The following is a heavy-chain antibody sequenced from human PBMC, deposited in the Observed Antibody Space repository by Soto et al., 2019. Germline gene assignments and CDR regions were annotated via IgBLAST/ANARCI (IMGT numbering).Heavy chain of an antibody. Sequence: PGGSLRLSCAASGFTFSSYAMHWVRQAPGKGLEWVAVISYDGSNKYYADSVKGRFTISRDNSKNTLYLQMNSLRAEDTAVYYCAREHSGYDYFDYWGQGTLVTVSS. J-gene: IGHJ4*02. CDR1: GFTFSSYA. CDR3: AREHSGYDYFDY. V-gene: IGHV3-30-3*01. CDR2: ISYDGSNK. D-gene: IGHD5-12*01.